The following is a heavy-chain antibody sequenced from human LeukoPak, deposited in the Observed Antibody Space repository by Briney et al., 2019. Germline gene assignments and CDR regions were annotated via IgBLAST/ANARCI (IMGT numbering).Heavy chain of an antibody. V-gene: IGHV4-39*07. Sequence: PSETLSLTCTVSGVSISSSSYYWGWIRQPPGKGLEWIGSIYYSGSTYYNPSLKSRVTISVDTSKNQSSLKLSSVTATDTAVYYCASQGAAGTGIIWGQGTMVTVSS. D-gene: IGHD6-13*01. CDR1: GVSISSSSYY. CDR2: IYYSGST. J-gene: IGHJ3*02. CDR3: ASQGAAGTGII.